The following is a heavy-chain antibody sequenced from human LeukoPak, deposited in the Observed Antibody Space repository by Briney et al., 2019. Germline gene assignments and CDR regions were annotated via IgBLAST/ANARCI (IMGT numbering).Heavy chain of an antibody. CDR1: GGSISSYY. V-gene: IGHV4-4*07. CDR3: ASTYYYDSSGYPLAFDP. Sequence: SETLSLTCTVSGGSISSYYWSWIRQPAGKGLEWIGRIYTSGSTNYNPSLKSRVTISVDTSKNQFSLKLSSVTAADTAVYYCASTYYYDSSGYPLAFDPWGQGTLVTVSS. CDR2: IYTSGST. D-gene: IGHD3-22*01. J-gene: IGHJ5*02.